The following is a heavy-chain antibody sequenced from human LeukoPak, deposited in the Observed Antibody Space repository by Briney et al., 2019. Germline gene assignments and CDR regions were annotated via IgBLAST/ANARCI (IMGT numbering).Heavy chain of an antibody. CDR2: IKSRTDGGTT. J-gene: IGHJ3*02. Sequence: GGSLRLSCAASGFTFSNAWMSWVRQAPGKGLEWVGRIKSRTDGGTTDYAAPVKGRFTISRDDSKSTLYLQMNSLKTEDTAVYYCTTDLIVVVIRVDAFDIWGQGTMVTVSS. V-gene: IGHV3-15*01. CDR3: TTDLIVVVIRVDAFDI. CDR1: GFTFSNAW. D-gene: IGHD3-22*01.